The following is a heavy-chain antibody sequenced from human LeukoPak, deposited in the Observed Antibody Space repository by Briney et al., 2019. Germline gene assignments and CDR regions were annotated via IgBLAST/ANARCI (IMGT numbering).Heavy chain of an antibody. J-gene: IGHJ3*02. D-gene: IGHD1-26*01. CDR1: GFTFSSYA. V-gene: IGHV3-23*01. CDR3: AKDGRYSGTYFDAFDI. Sequence: GGSLSLSCAASGFTFSSYAMSWVRQSPGKGLEWVSGISGSGGSTYYADSVKGRFTISRDHSKNTMFLQMSSLRAEDTAVYYCAKDGRYSGTYFDAFDIWGQGTMVTVSS. CDR2: ISGSGGST.